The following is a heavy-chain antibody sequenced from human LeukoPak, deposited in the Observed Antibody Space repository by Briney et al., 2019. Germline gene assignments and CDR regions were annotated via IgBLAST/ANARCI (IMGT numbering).Heavy chain of an antibody. CDR1: GFTFKISA. J-gene: IGHJ4*02. D-gene: IGHD3-22*01. CDR2: ISGSGDST. CDR3: AKEDYYDSSGYLRPIHPFDY. Sequence: GGSLRLSCVASGFTFKISAMAWVRQAPGKGLEWVSIISGSGDSTDYSNSVKGHFTISRDNSKNTLYLQMNSLRAEDTAVYYCAKEDYYDSSGYLRPIHPFDYWGQGTLVTVSS. V-gene: IGHV3-23*01.